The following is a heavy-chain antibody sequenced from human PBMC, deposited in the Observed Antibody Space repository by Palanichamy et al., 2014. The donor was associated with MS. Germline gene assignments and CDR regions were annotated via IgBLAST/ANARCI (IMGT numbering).Heavy chain of an antibody. CDR3: VRGRTKLDF. D-gene: IGHD2-8*01. J-gene: IGHJ4*02. CDR1: AFIFSDYG. V-gene: IGHV3-33*01. Sequence: QVQLVESGGGVVQPGRSLRLSCAASAFIFSDYGMHWVRQAPGKGLEWVALIWKDGSNKYYTDSVKGRFPISRDNSKNTVCLQMNSLRAEDTAVYFCVRGRTKLDFWGQGTLVTVSS. CDR2: IWKDGSNK.